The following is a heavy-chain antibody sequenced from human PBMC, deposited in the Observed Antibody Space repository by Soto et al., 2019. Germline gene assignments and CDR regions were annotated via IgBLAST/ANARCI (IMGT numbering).Heavy chain of an antibody. D-gene: IGHD3-3*01. CDR1: GGTFSSYA. Sequence: GASVKVSCKASGGTFSSYAISWVRQAPGQGLEWMGGIIPIFGTANYAQKFQGRVTITADESTSTAYMELSSLRAEDTAVYYCARGATICGAPRDRPPGSWFDPWGQGTLVTVSS. J-gene: IGHJ5*01. CDR3: ARGATICGAPRDRPPGSWFDP. V-gene: IGHV1-69*13. CDR2: IIPIFGTA.